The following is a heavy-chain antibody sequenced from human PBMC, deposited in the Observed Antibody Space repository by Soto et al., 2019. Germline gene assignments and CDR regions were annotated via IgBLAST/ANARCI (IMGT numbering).Heavy chain of an antibody. CDR3: ARGSRRYSYGYDY. CDR1: GYTFTSYD. J-gene: IGHJ4*02. Sequence: SVKVSCNASGYTFTSYDINWVREATGQGLEWMGWMNPNSGNTGYAQKFQGRVTMTRNTSISTAYMELSSLRSEDTAVYYCARGSRRYSYGYDYWGQGTLVTVSS. V-gene: IGHV1-8*01. CDR2: MNPNSGNT. D-gene: IGHD5-18*01.